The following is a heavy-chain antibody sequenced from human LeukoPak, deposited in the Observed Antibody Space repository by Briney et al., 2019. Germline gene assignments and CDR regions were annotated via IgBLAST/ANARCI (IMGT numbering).Heavy chain of an antibody. J-gene: IGHJ5*02. V-gene: IGHV3-21*01. CDR3: ASTYYDFWSGYYTAFNWFDP. Sequence: GGSLRLSCAASGFTFSSYSMTWARQAPGKGLEWVSSISSSSSYIYYADSVKGRFTISRDNAKNSLYLQMNSLRAEDTAVYYCASTYYDFWSGYYTAFNWFDPWGQGTLVTVSS. CDR2: ISSSSSYI. D-gene: IGHD3-3*01. CDR1: GFTFSSYS.